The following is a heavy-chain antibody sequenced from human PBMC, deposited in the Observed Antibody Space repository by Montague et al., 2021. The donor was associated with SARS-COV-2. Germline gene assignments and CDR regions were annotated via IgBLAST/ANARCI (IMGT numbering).Heavy chain of an antibody. J-gene: IGHJ5*02. V-gene: IGHV4-39*01. CDR1: GVSISGYTYF. CDR3: ARHRVASGWNYFDP. CDR2: VYYSGST. D-gene: IGHD1-7*01. Sequence: SETLSLTCTVSGVSISGYTYFWGWIRQPPGKGLEWIASVYYSGSTYYNPSLKSRVTISVDTSKNQSSLQVSSVTAADSAIYYCARHRVASGWNYFDPGGRGTLVTVSS.